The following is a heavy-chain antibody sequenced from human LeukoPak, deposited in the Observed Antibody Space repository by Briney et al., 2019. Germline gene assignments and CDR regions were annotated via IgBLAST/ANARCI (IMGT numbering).Heavy chain of an antibody. Sequence: GASVKVSCKASGYTFTSYDINWVRQATGQGLEWMGWMNPNSGNTGYAQKFQGRVTITRNTSISTAYMELSSLRSEDTAVYYCARGGIYCSGGSCYPLGAFDIWGQGTMVTVSS. CDR2: MNPNSGNT. D-gene: IGHD2-15*01. CDR1: GYTFTSYD. CDR3: ARGGIYCSGGSCYPLGAFDI. J-gene: IGHJ3*02. V-gene: IGHV1-8*03.